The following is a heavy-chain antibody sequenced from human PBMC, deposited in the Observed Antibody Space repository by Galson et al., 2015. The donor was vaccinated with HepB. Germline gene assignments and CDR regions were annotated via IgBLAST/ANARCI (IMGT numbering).Heavy chain of an antibody. D-gene: IGHD2-15*01. V-gene: IGHV3-23*01. CDR1: GFIFSSFA. J-gene: IGHJ4*02. CDR2: ISGSGGST. CDR3: AKGGLGYCSGGSCYLDY. Sequence: SLRLSCAASGFIFSSFAMGWVRQAPGKGLEWVSAISGSGGSTYYADSVKGRFTISRDNSKNTLYLQMNSLRAEDTAVYYCAKGGLGYCSGGSCYLDYWGQGTLVTVSS.